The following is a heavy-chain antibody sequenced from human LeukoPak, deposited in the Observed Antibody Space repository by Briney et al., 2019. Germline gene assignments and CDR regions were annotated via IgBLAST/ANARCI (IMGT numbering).Heavy chain of an antibody. CDR1: GYTFTGYY. V-gene: IGHV1-2*02. Sequence: ASVKVSCKASGYTFTGYYMHWVRQAPGQGLEWMGWINPNSGGTNYAQKFQGRVTMTRDTSISTAYMELSRLRSDDTAVYYCARESQQPLTWIQLWYGMDVWGRGTTVTVSS. J-gene: IGHJ6*02. CDR3: ARESQQPLTWIQLWYGMDV. CDR2: INPNSGGT. D-gene: IGHD5-18*01.